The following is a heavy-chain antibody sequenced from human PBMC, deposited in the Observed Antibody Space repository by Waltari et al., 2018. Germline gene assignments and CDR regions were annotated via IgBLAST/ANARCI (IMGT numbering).Heavy chain of an antibody. V-gene: IGHV4-31*03. CDR1: GGSISSGGYY. Sequence: QVQLQESGPGLVKPSQTLSLTCTVSGGSISSGGYYWSWIRQHPGKGLEWIGYIYYSGSTYYNPSLKSRVTISVDTSKNQFSLKLSSVTAADTAVYYCARLLSGYNSYYFDYWGQGTLVTVSS. CDR3: ARLLSGYNSYYFDY. D-gene: IGHD6-25*01. CDR2: IYYSGST. J-gene: IGHJ4*02.